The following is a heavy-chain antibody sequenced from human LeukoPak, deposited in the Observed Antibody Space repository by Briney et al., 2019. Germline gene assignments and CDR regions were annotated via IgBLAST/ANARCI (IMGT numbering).Heavy chain of an antibody. D-gene: IGHD6-19*01. Sequence: GASVKVSCKASGFTFTSSAMQWVRQARGQRLEWIGWIVVGSGNTNYAQKFQERVTITRDMSTSTAYMELSSLRSEDTAVYYCAAGDIAVADDWYFDLWGRGTLVTVSS. CDR3: AAGDIAVADDWYFDL. CDR2: IVVGSGNT. CDR1: GFTFTSSA. V-gene: IGHV1-58*02. J-gene: IGHJ2*01.